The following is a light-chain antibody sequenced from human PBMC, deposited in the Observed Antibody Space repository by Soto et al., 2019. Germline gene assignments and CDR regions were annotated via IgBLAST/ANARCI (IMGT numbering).Light chain of an antibody. V-gene: IGKV1-9*01. CDR1: EDISSY. CDR2: AAS. Sequence: IQLTQSPSSLSASVGDRVTFTCRASEDISSYLVWYQQKPGAAPKLLIYAASALHSGVPSRFSGSGSAADFTLTISSLHPEDFAVYFFQQFKNYPITFGQGTRLQIK. CDR3: QQFKNYPIT. J-gene: IGKJ5*01.